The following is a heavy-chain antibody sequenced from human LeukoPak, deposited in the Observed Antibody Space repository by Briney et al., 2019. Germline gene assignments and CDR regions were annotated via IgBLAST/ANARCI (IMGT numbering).Heavy chain of an antibody. Sequence: PGGSLRLSCAASGFTFSSYWMSWVRQAPGKGLEWVANIKQDGSEKYYVDSVKGRFTISRDNAKNSLYLQMNSLRAEDTAVYYCARELWFGESTPLFDYWGQGTLVTVSS. J-gene: IGHJ4*02. CDR3: ARELWFGESTPLFDY. V-gene: IGHV3-7*01. CDR1: GFTFSSYW. D-gene: IGHD3-10*01. CDR2: IKQDGSEK.